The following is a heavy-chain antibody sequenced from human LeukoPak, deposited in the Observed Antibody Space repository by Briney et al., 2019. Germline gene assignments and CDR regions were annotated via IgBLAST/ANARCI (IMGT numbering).Heavy chain of an antibody. CDR2: ISSSGSLI. V-gene: IGHV3-48*03. J-gene: IGHJ4*02. D-gene: IGHD1-1*01. CDR1: GFTFSNYE. CDR3: ARGRTTGTRLDFDY. Sequence: GGSLRLSCAGSGFTFSNYEMNWVRQAPGKGLEWLSQISSSGSLIYYADSVKGRFTISRDNAKNSLYLQMNSLRADDTAVYYCARGRTTGTRLDFDYWGQGTRVTVSS.